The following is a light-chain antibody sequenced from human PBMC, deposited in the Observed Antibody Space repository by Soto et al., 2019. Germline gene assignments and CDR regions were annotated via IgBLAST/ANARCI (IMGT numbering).Light chain of an antibody. CDR1: SSDVGGYNY. J-gene: IGLJ1*01. CDR2: NVY. Sequence: QSALTQPASVSGSPGQSITISCTGTSSDVGGYNYVSWYQQHPGKAPKLMIYNVYNRPSGVSFRFSGSKSGNTASLTISGLQTEDEADYYCTSYTNRYTYVFGTGTKLTVL. CDR3: TSYTNRYTYV. V-gene: IGLV2-14*01.